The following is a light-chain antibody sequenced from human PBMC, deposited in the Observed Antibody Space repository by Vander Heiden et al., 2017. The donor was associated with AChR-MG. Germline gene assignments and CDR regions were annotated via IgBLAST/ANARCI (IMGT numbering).Light chain of an antibody. CDR2: GAS. Sequence: EIVVTQSPATLSVSPGDTATLSCRASQSVTSNLAWYQQKPGQAPRLLIYGASTRATGIPARFSGSGYGTDFSLTISSRQSEDFAVYYCQHYKNWPPVTFGQRTRLEIK. CDR3: QHYKNWPPVT. CDR1: QSVTSN. V-gene: IGKV3-15*01. J-gene: IGKJ5*01.